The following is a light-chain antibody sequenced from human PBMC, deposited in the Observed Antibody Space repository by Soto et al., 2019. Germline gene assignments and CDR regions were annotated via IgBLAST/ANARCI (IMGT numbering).Light chain of an antibody. V-gene: IGKV1-5*03. CDR2: KAS. Sequence: DIQMPQSPSTLSASVGDRVTIACRASQSISSWLAWDQQKPGKAPKLLIYKASTFESGVPSRFSGSGSGTEFNLTISSLQPDDFATYYCQQYSSYLFTFGHGTKVDIK. J-gene: IGKJ3*01. CDR3: QQYSSYLFT. CDR1: QSISSW.